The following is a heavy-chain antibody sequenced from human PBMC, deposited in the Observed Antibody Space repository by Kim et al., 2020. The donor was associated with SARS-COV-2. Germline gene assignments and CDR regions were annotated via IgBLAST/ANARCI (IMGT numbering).Heavy chain of an antibody. D-gene: IGHD6-13*01. J-gene: IGHJ4*02. CDR3: ARDSSSWSWYAPDY. V-gene: IGHV3-74*01. Sequence: DSVKGRFTNTRDNAKNTRYRQMNRLRAEDTAVYYCARDSSSWSWYAPDYWGQGTLVTVSS.